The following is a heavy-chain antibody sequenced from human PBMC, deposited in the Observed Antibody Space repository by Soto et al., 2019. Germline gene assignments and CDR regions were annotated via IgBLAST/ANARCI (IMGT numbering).Heavy chain of an antibody. CDR3: ARCFAHDYDSSGDVPHDAFDI. J-gene: IGHJ3*02. CDR1: GYTFTSYD. CDR2: MNPNSGNT. D-gene: IGHD3-22*01. Sequence: ASVQVSCKASGYTFTSYDINWVRQATGQGLEWMGWMNPNSGNTGYAQKFQGRVTMTRNTSISTAYMELSSLRSEDTAVYYCARCFAHDYDSSGDVPHDAFDIWGQGTMVTVSS. V-gene: IGHV1-8*01.